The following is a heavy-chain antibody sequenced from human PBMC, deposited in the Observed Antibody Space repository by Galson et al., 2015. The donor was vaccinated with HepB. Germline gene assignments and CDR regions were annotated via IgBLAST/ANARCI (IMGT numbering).Heavy chain of an antibody. J-gene: IGHJ4*02. CDR2: VYYSGNT. CDR1: GGSISSSSHF. Sequence: LSLTCTVSGGSISSSSHFWVWIRQPPGKGLEWIGSVYYSGNTYYNPSLKSRVTMSVDTSKNQFSLKLSSVTAADTAVYYCARQVLTMVRGVIISVWGQGTLVTVSS. CDR3: ARQVLTMVRGVIISV. V-gene: IGHV4-39*01. D-gene: IGHD3-10*01.